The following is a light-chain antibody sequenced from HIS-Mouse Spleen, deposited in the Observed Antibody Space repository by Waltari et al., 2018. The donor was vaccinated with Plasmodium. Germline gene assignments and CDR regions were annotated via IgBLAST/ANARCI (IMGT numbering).Light chain of an antibody. Sequence: SYVLTQPPSVSVAPGQTARIPWGGNNIGSKSVHWYQQKPGQAPVLVVYDDSDRPSGIPERFSGSSSGNTASLTITGAQAEDEADYYCNSRDSSGNHWVFGGGTK. V-gene: IGLV3-21*02. J-gene: IGLJ3*02. CDR3: NSRDSSGNHWV. CDR1: NIGSKS. CDR2: DDS.